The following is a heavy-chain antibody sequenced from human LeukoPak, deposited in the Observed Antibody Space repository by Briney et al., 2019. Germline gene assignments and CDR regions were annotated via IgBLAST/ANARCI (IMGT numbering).Heavy chain of an antibody. CDR2: ISSINII. Sequence: PGGSLRLSCAASGFSFSNYGMNWLRQTPGKGLEWISYISSINIIYYADSVKGRFTISRDNAKNSLYLQMNSLRAEDTGVYYCARRAAFDYWGQGTVVTVSS. CDR1: GFSFSNYG. J-gene: IGHJ4*02. V-gene: IGHV3-48*01. CDR3: ARRAAFDY.